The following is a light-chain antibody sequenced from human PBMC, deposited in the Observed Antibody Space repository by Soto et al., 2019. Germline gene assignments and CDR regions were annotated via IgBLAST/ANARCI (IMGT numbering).Light chain of an antibody. V-gene: IGLV4-69*01. CDR1: SGHSSYA. CDR2: LNSDGSH. Sequence: QSVLTQSPSASASLGASVKLTCTLSSGHSSYAIAWHQQQPEKGPRYLMKLNSDGSHSKGDGIPDRFSGSSSGAERYLTISSLQSEDEADYYCQPWGTGIQVFGGGTKVTVL. CDR3: QPWGTGIQV. J-gene: IGLJ2*01.